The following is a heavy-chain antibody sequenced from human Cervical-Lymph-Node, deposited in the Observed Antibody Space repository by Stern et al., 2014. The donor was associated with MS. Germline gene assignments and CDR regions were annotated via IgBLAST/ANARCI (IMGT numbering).Heavy chain of an antibody. Sequence: QVQLVQSGAEVKKPGSSMMVSCEASGGTFSAMEISWVRQAPGQGLEWLGGISPLFGTTNYAPKVQGRVTIVADESTNTVNMELTSLRSVDTAVYYCVRDQGGIAASWGQGTLVIVSS. CDR2: ISPLFGTT. J-gene: IGHJ5*02. V-gene: IGHV1-69*01. D-gene: IGHD6-13*01. CDR1: GGTFSAME. CDR3: VRDQGGIAAS.